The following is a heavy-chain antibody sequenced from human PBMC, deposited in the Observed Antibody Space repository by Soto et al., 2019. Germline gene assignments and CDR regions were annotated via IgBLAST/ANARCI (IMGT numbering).Heavy chain of an antibody. V-gene: IGHV3-30-3*01. Sequence: GGSLRLSCAASGFTFSSYAMHWVRQAPGKGLEWVAVISYDGSNKYYADSVKGRFTISRDNSKNTLYLQMNSLRAEDTAVYYCLSSGSYDYWGQGTLVTVSS. D-gene: IGHD5-12*01. J-gene: IGHJ4*02. CDR3: LSSGSYDY. CDR1: GFTFSSYA. CDR2: ISYDGSNK.